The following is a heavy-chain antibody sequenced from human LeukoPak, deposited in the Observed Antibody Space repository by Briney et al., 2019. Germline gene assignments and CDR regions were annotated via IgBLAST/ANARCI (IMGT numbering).Heavy chain of an antibody. CDR1: GFTFSSYG. V-gene: IGHV3-23*01. Sequence: GGSLRLSCAASGFTFSSYGMSWVRQAPGKGLEWVSVISGSGGSTCYADSVKGRFTISRDNSKNTLYLQMNSLRAEDTAVYYCATDYGANSGGFDYWGQGTLVTVSS. CDR3: ATDYGANSGGFDY. CDR2: ISGSGGST. J-gene: IGHJ4*02. D-gene: IGHD4-23*01.